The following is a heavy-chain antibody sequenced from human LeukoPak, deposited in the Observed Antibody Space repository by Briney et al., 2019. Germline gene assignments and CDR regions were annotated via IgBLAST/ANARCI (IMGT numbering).Heavy chain of an antibody. CDR2: INTNTGNP. CDR3: AREPGDLQWLGYYGMDV. J-gene: IGHJ6*02. D-gene: IGHD6-19*01. V-gene: IGHV7-4-1*01. Sequence: GASVKVSCKASGYTFTSYAMNWVRQAPGQGLEWMGWINTNTGNPTYAQGFTGRFVFSLDTSVSTAYLQIGSLKAEDTAVYYCAREPGDLQWLGYYGMDVWGQGTTVTVSS. CDR1: GYTFTSYA.